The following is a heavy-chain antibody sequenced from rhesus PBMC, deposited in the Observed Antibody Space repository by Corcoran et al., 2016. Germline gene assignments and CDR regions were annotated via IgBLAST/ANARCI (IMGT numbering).Heavy chain of an antibody. CDR3: AAAIAAAGTGIDY. Sequence: EVQLVESGGGLVQPGGSLRLSCAASGFTFSSYWMYWVRQAPGKGLEWVSRISSDGSSTSYAVSLKGRVTISRENAKNSLYLQMNSLRAEDTAVYYCAAAIAAAGTGIDYWGQGVLVTVSS. V-gene: IGHV3-119*01. D-gene: IGHD6-25*01. CDR1: GFTFSSYW. J-gene: IGHJ4*01. CDR2: ISSDGSST.